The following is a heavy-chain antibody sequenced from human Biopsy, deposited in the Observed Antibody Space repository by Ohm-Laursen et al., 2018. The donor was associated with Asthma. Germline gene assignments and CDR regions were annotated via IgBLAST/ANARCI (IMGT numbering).Heavy chain of an antibody. J-gene: IGHJ4*02. CDR1: GGTFNTYV. Sequence: SVKVSCKSLGGTFNTYVIGWGRQAPGQGLEWTGGINSDFVTTTYPQKFQDRVTITADDPTSTVYMELSSLRSEDTAVYYCARKAGSCISRTCYSLDFWGQGTLVTVSS. CDR3: ARKAGSCISRTCYSLDF. CDR2: INSDFVTT. D-gene: IGHD2-2*01. V-gene: IGHV1-69*13.